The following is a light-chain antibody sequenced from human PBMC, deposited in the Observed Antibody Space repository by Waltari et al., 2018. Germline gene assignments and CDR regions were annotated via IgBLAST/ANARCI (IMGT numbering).Light chain of an antibody. J-gene: IGKJ3*01. CDR3: QQSYITPFT. Sequence: DIQMTQSPSSLSASVGDSFPITCRASQSISNFLNWYQQKPGKAPKLLIYSASTLQSGVPSRFSGSGSGTDFTLTISSLQPEDFATYFCQQSYITPFTFGPGTKVDIK. CDR2: SAS. CDR1: QSISNF. V-gene: IGKV1-39*01.